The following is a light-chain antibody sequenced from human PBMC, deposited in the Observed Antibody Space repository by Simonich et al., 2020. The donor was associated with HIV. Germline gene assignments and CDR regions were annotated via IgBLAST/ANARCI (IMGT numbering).Light chain of an antibody. CDR3: QQANSFPFT. J-gene: IGKJ3*01. CDR1: QGISNS. Sequence: DIQMTQSPSSLSASVGDRVTITCRANQGISNSLAWYQQKPGKAPKLLLYAASRLESGVPFRFSGSGSGTDYTLTISNLQPEDFATYYCQQANSFPFTFGPGTKVDIK. CDR2: AAS. V-gene: IGKV1-NL1*01.